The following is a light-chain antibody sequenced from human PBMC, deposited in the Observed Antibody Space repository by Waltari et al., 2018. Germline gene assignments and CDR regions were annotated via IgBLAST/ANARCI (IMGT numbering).Light chain of an antibody. J-gene: IGLJ2*01. CDR3: QSADGTTNSVV. CDR1: DLSKTY. V-gene: IGLV3-25*03. Sequence: SFALTQPPSVPVSPGQTARTPCSAADLSKTYAYWYQQKPGQAPVLVLYKDTERPSGIPERLSGSSSGTTVTLTISGVQAEDEADYFCQSADGTTNSVVFGGGTKLTVL. CDR2: KDT.